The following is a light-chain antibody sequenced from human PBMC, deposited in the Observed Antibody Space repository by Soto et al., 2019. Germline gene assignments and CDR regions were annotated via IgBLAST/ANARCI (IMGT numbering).Light chain of an antibody. J-gene: IGKJ5*01. CDR1: QSVSRN. CDR2: DAS. CDR3: QQYHNWTIT. V-gene: IGKV3-15*01. Sequence: EIVMTQSPATLSVSPGERSTLSCRASQSVSRNLAWHQQKPGQAPRILMYDASTRATGIPARFRGSGSGTELTITISSMKSEDFEVYYCQQYHNWTITFGHGTRLEIK.